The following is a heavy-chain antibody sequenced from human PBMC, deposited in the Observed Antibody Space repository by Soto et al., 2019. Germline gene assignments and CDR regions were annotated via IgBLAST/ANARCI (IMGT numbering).Heavy chain of an antibody. Sequence: GESLKISCKGSGYSFAGYLITWVRQKPGKGLEWMGRIDPSDSQTYYSPSFRGHVTISVTKSITTVFLQWSSLRASDTAMYYCARQIYDSDTGPNFQYYFDSWGQGTPVTVSS. J-gene: IGHJ4*02. D-gene: IGHD3-22*01. CDR3: ARQIYDSDTGPNFQYYFDS. CDR2: IDPSDSQT. CDR1: GYSFAGYL. V-gene: IGHV5-10-1*01.